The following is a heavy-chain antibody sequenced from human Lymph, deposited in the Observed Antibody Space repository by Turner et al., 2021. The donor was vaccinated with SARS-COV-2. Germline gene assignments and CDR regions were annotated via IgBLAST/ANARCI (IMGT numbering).Heavy chain of an antibody. CDR1: GITVSRNY. D-gene: IGHD5-18*01. Sequence: EVQLVESGCGLVQPGGSLTLSCSASGITVSRNYMSWVRQAPGKGMEWVSVIYSGGSSYYADSVKGRFTISRHNSKNTLYLQMNSLRAEDTAVYYCARDLDTAGGMDVWGQGTTVTVSS. CDR3: ARDLDTAGGMDV. V-gene: IGHV3-53*04. J-gene: IGHJ6*02. CDR2: IYSGGSS.